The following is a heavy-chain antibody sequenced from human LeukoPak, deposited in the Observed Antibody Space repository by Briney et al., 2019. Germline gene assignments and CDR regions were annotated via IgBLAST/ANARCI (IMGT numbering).Heavy chain of an antibody. D-gene: IGHD6-19*01. CDR3: ARSPTNYSSGWYYFDY. V-gene: IGHV4-34*01. CDR1: GFTFNTNS. Sequence: GSLRLSCAASGFTFNTNSMNWVRQPPGKGLEWIGEINHSGSTNYNPSLKSRVTISVDTSKNQFSLKLSSVTAADTAVYYCARSPTNYSSGWYYFDYWGQGTLVTVSS. J-gene: IGHJ4*02. CDR2: INHSGST.